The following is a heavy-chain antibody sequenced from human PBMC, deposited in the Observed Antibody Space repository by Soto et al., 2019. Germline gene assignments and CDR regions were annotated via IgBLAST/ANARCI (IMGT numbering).Heavy chain of an antibody. J-gene: IGHJ4*02. Sequence: EVQLVESGGGLVQPGGSLRLSCAASGFTFSSTWIHWVRQAPGKGLVWVSRINSDGSSTSYADSVKGRFTISRDNAKDTLYLQMNSLRAEDTAVYHCARAGVVTALDSWGQGTLVTVSS. CDR2: INSDGSST. CDR1: GFTFSSTW. CDR3: ARAGVVTALDS. V-gene: IGHV3-74*01. D-gene: IGHD3-3*01.